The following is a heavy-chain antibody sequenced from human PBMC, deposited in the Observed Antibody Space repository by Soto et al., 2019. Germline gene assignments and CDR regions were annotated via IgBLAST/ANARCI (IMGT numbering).Heavy chain of an antibody. D-gene: IGHD1-26*01. CDR1: GGSISSSSYY. J-gene: IGHJ4*02. Sequence: QLQLQESGPGLVKPSETLSLTCTVSGGSISSSSYYWGWIRQPPGKGLEWIGSIYYSGSTYYNPSLKSRVTISVDTSKNQFSLKLSSVTAADTAVYYCARSDQINSGSYGGVDYWGQGTLVTVSS. V-gene: IGHV4-39*01. CDR2: IYYSGST. CDR3: ARSDQINSGSYGGVDY.